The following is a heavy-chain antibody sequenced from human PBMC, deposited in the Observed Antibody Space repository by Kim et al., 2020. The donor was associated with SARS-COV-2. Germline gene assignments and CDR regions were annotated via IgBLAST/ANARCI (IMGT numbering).Heavy chain of an antibody. Sequence: GGSMRLSCAASGFTFSSYDMHWVRQATGKGLEWVSAIGTAGDTYYPGSVKGRFTISRENAKHSLYLQMNSLRAGDTAMYYCARVVYDSSRGYNWFDPWGQGTLVTVSS. CDR3: ARVVYDSSRGYNWFDP. CDR2: IGTAGDT. CDR1: GFTFSSYD. J-gene: IGHJ5*02. D-gene: IGHD6-13*01. V-gene: IGHV3-13*04.